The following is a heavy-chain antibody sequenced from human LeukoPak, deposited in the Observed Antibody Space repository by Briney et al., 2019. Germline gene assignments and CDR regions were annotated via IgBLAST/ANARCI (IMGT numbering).Heavy chain of an antibody. V-gene: IGHV7-4-1*02. J-gene: IGHJ4*02. D-gene: IGHD3-9*01. CDR2: INTNTGNP. Sequence: ASVKVSCKASGYTFTSYAMNWVRQAPGQGLEWMGWINTNTGNPTYAQGFTGRFVFSLDTSVSTAYLQISSLKAEDTAVYYCARGDNYDILTGYYRFDYWGQGTLVTVSS. CDR1: GYTFTSYA. CDR3: ARGDNYDILTGYYRFDY.